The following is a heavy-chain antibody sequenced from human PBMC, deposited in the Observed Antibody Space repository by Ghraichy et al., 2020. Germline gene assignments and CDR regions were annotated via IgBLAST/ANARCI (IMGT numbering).Heavy chain of an antibody. D-gene: IGHD6-19*01. CDR3: AKDRLKGFLIAVAGKVIGDGFDY. CDR2: ISYDGSNK. V-gene: IGHV3-30*18. Sequence: GGSLRLSCAASGFTFSSYGMHWVRQAPGKGLEWVAVISYDGSNKYYADSVKGRFTISRDNSKNTLYLQMNSLRAEDTAVYYCAKDRLKGFLIAVAGKVIGDGFDYWGQGTLVTVSS. CDR1: GFTFSSYG. J-gene: IGHJ4*02.